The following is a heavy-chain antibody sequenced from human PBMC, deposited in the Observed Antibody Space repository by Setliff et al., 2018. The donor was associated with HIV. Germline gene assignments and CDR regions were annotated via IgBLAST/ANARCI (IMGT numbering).Heavy chain of an antibody. CDR3: AKDYGDGHNWGAFDI. D-gene: IGHD1-1*01. Sequence: TTDTYYWAWIRQPPGKGLEWVSGINWNSGTIAYADFVKGRFTISRDNTKNFVFLEMTNLRPEDTALYFCAKDYGDGHNWGAFDISGQGTMVTVSS. V-gene: IGHV3-9*02. J-gene: IGHJ3*02. CDR2: INWNSGTI. CDR1: TTDTYY.